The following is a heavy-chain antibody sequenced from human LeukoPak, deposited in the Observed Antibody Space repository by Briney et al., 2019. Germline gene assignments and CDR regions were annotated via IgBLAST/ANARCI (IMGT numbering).Heavy chain of an antibody. Sequence: GASVKVSCKASGYTFTSYGISWVRQAPGQVLEWMGWISAYNGNTNYAQKLQGRVTMTTDTSTSTAYMELRSLRSDDTAVYYCARDWAGGIAVAGRGYYFDYWGQGTLVTVSS. D-gene: IGHD6-19*01. CDR3: ARDWAGGIAVAGRGYYFDY. CDR2: ISAYNGNT. J-gene: IGHJ4*02. V-gene: IGHV1-18*01. CDR1: GYTFTSYG.